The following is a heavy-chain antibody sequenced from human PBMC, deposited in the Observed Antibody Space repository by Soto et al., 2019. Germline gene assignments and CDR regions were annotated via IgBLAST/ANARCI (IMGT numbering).Heavy chain of an antibody. V-gene: IGHV1-24*01. J-gene: IGHJ4*02. CDR1: GYTLTELS. D-gene: IGHD3-22*01. CDR2: FDPEDGET. CDR3: ATAGGKYYYYDSSGKDY. Sequence: ASVKVSCKVSGYTLTELSMHWVRQAPGKGLEWMGGFDPEDGETIYAQKFQGRVTMPEDTSTDTAYMELSSLRSEDTAVYYCATAGGKYYYYDSSGKDYWGQGTLVTVSS.